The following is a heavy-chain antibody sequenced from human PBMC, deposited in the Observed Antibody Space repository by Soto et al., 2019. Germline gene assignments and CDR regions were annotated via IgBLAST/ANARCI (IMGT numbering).Heavy chain of an antibody. CDR3: ATEVVTMIKSFYHDAFDI. J-gene: IGHJ3*02. V-gene: IGHV1-24*01. D-gene: IGHD3-22*01. CDR2: FDPEDGET. Sequence: ASVKVSCKVSGYTLTELSMHWVRQAPGKGLEWMGGFDPEDGETIYAQKFQGRVTMTEDTSTDTAYMELSSLRSEDTAVYYCATEVVTMIKSFYHDAFDIWGQGTMVTVSS. CDR1: GYTLTELS.